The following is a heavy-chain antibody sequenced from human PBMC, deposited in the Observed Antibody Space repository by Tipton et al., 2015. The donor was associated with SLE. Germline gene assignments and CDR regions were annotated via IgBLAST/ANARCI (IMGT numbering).Heavy chain of an antibody. V-gene: IGHV4-59*11. CDR2: IYYSGST. J-gene: IGHJ4*02. CDR1: GGSISSHY. D-gene: IGHD2-2*01. CDR3: ARSSGASLPD. Sequence: LRLSCTVSGGSISSHYWSWIRQPPGEGLEWIGDIYYSGSTNYKPSLKSRVTISRDTSQNQFSLKLTSVTAADTAVYYCARSSGASLPDWGQGTLVTVSS.